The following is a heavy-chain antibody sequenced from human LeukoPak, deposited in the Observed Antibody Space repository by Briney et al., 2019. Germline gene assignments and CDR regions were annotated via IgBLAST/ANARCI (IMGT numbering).Heavy chain of an antibody. Sequence: PGGSLRLSCGASGFTFTTHWIHWVRKAPGKGMVWVSRIKPDGSDTNYADSVKGRFTISRDNAKNTVYLQMNSLRAEDTAVYYCARGKYGGYFIDYWGQGTLVTVSS. D-gene: IGHD5-12*01. CDR3: ARGKYGGYFIDY. V-gene: IGHV3-74*01. J-gene: IGHJ4*02. CDR2: IKPDGSDT. CDR1: GFTFTTHW.